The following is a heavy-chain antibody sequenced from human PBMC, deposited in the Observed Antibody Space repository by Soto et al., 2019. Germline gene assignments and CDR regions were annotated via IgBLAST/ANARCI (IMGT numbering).Heavy chain of an antibody. V-gene: IGHV2-5*01. Sequence: QITLKESGPTLVKPTQTLTLTCTFSGFSLSATGEAVGWIRQPPGKALEWLALIYWSDEIHYTPSLKTMLTITKDTSRNQVVLRMTSMDPVDTATYYCAHRKGGSFDYWGQGTLVTVSS. J-gene: IGHJ4*02. D-gene: IGHD1-26*01. CDR3: AHRKGGSFDY. CDR1: GFSLSATGEA. CDR2: IYWSDEI.